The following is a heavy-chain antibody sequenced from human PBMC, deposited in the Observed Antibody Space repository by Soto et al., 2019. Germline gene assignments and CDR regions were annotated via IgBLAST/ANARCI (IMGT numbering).Heavy chain of an antibody. Sequence: QVQLVQSGAEVKKPGASVKVSCKASGYTFTSYYMHWVRQAPGQGLEWMGIINPSGGSTSYAQKFQGRVTMTRDTSTSTVYMEPSSLRSEDTAVYYCAREGGIAARAYYYYGMDVWGQGTTVTVSS. CDR3: AREGGIAARAYYYYGMDV. CDR2: INPSGGST. V-gene: IGHV1-46*01. CDR1: GYTFTSYY. J-gene: IGHJ6*02. D-gene: IGHD6-6*01.